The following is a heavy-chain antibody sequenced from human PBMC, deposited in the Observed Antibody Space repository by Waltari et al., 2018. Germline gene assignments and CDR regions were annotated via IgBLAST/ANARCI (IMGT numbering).Heavy chain of an antibody. CDR2: STSERSGA. D-gene: IGHD2-15*01. Sequence: GGQGPGMGWLGVSRSTSERSGATYAYAVGGRITISRDKTKVRLYLEMNSLRVDDTAVYCCAKHRPGGYAMDVWGQGTTVTVSS. J-gene: IGHJ6*02. V-gene: IGHV3-74*01. CDR3: AKHRPGGYAMDV.